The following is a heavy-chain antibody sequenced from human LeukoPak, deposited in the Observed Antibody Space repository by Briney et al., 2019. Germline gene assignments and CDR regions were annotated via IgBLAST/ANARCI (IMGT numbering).Heavy chain of an antibody. V-gene: IGHV3-9*01. Sequence: GRSLRLSCAASGFTFDDYAMHWVRQAPGKGLEWVSGISWNSGSIGYADSVKGRFTISRDNAKNSLYLQMNSLRAEDTALYYCAKAVTSGWGHPADLRGPGTLVTVSS. J-gene: IGHJ2*01. D-gene: IGHD6-19*01. CDR3: AKAVTSGWGHPADL. CDR1: GFTFDDYA. CDR2: ISWNSGSI.